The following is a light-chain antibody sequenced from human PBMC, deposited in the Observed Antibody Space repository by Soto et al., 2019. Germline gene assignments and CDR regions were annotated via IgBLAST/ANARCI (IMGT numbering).Light chain of an antibody. CDR1: SSDIGGYNS. V-gene: IGLV2-14*01. J-gene: IGLJ3*02. CDR3: SSYRSSNTGV. Sequence: QSALTQPASVSGSPGQSITISCTGTSSDIGGYNSVSWYQQHPGKAPKLMIFEVSNRPSGLSNRFTGSKSGNTASLTTSGLQAEDEADYYCSSYRSSNTGVFGGGTKLTVL. CDR2: EVS.